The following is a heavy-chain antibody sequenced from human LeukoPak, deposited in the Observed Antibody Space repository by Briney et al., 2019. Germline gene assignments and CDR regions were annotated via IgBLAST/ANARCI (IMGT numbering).Heavy chain of an antibody. J-gene: IGHJ4*02. CDR2: IIPIFGTA. D-gene: IGHD3-22*01. CDR1: GGTFSSYA. CDR3: ARGTLHYYDSSGFDY. V-gene: IGHV1-69*05. Sequence: EASVKVSCKASGGTFSSYAISWVRQAPGQGLEWMGGIIPIFGTANYAQKFQGWVTMTRDTSISTAYMELSRLRSDDTAVYYCARGTLHYYDSSGFDYWGQGTLVTVSS.